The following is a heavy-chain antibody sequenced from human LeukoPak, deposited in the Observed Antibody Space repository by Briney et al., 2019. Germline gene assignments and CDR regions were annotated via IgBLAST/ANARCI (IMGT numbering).Heavy chain of an antibody. J-gene: IGHJ5*02. CDR3: ARDVGYDFWEKGWFDP. CDR2: IKQDGSEK. Sequence: GGSLRLSCAASGFTFSSYWMSWVRQAPGEGLEWVANIKQDGSEKYYVDSVKGRFTISRDNAKNSLYLQMNSLRAEDTAVYYCARDVGYDFWEKGWFDPWGQGTLVTVSS. V-gene: IGHV3-7*01. CDR1: GFTFSSYW. D-gene: IGHD3-3*01.